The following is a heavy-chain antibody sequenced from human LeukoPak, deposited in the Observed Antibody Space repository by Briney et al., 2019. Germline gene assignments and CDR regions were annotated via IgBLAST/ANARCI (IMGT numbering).Heavy chain of an antibody. V-gene: IGHV4-59*01. D-gene: IGHD2-15*01. CDR3: ARERCSGGSCYLGGVLRGYFDS. J-gene: IGHJ4*02. Sequence: SETLSLTYTVSGGSISSYSWSWLRRPPGKGLEWIGYIYYSGRTNYNPSLKCRVTISVDTSKNHFSLILSSVAAADTAVYYCARERCSGGSCYLGGVLRGYFDSWGQGTLVTVSS. CDR1: GGSISSYS. CDR2: IYYSGRT.